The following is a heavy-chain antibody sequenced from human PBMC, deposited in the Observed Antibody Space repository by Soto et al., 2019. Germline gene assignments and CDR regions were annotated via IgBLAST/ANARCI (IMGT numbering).Heavy chain of an antibody. CDR3: ARSKRGYGSGSSNWFDP. Sequence: QVQLQESGPGLLKPSQTLSLTCTVSGGSISSGGYYWGWIRQHPGKGLEWIGYIYYRGSTYYKPSHKSRVTIPVDTSKNHFSLKLSSVTAADTAVYYCARSKRGYGSGSSNWFDPWGQGTLVTVSS. CDR2: IYYRGST. CDR1: GGSISSGGYY. J-gene: IGHJ5*02. D-gene: IGHD3-10*01. V-gene: IGHV4-31*03.